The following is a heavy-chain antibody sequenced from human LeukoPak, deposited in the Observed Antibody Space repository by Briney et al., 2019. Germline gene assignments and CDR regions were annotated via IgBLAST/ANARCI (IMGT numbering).Heavy chain of an antibody. Sequence: VASVKVSCKASGHTFTSYYMHWVRQAPGQGLEWMGIINPSGGSTSYAQKFQGRVTMNRDTSTSTVYMELSSLRSEDTAVYYCARDFHSGYDIWGQGTLVTVSS. D-gene: IGHD5-12*01. CDR3: ARDFHSGYDI. CDR1: GHTFTSYY. J-gene: IGHJ4*02. V-gene: IGHV1-46*01. CDR2: INPSGGST.